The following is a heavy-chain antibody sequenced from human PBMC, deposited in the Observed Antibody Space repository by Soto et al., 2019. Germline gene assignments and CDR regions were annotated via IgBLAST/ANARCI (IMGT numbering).Heavy chain of an antibody. Sequence: LNISCKGSGYSFTSYWICWVRQVRCKGLEWMGIIYPGDSDTRYSPSFQGQVTISADKSISTAYLQWSSLKASDTAMYYCARTAQYYYDSSGYYWSPFDYWGQGTLVTVSS. J-gene: IGHJ4*02. CDR3: ARTAQYYYDSSGYYWSPFDY. CDR2: IYPGDSDT. V-gene: IGHV5-51*01. D-gene: IGHD3-22*01. CDR1: GYSFTSYW.